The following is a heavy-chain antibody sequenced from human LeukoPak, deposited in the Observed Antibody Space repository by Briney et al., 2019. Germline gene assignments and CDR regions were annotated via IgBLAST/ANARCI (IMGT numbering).Heavy chain of an antibody. J-gene: IGHJ4*02. CDR2: IYYSGST. Sequence: SETLSLTCTVSGGSISSYYWSWIRQPPGKGLEWIGYIYYSGSTNYNPSLKSRVTISVDTSKNQFSLKLSSVTAADTAVYYCARNSGYGYGGFDYWGQGTLVTVSS. D-gene: IGHD5-12*01. CDR3: ARNSGYGYGGFDY. V-gene: IGHV4-59*01. CDR1: GGSISSYY.